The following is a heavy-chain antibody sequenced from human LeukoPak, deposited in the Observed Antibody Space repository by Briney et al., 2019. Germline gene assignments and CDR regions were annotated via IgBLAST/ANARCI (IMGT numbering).Heavy chain of an antibody. CDR3: AKIRSSSWYGWDAFDI. Sequence: PGGSLRLSCAASGFTFSSYAMSWVRQAPGKGLEWVSAISGSGGSTYYADSVKGRFTISRDNSKNTLYLQMNSLRAEDTALYYCAKIRSSSWYGWDAFDIWGQGTMVTVSS. CDR1: GFTFSSYA. V-gene: IGHV3-23*01. CDR2: ISGSGGST. D-gene: IGHD6-13*01. J-gene: IGHJ3*02.